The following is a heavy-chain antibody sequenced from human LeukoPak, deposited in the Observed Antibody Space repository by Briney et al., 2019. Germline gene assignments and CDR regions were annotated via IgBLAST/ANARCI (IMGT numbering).Heavy chain of an antibody. Sequence: PGRSLRLSCAASGFTFSSYAMHWVRQAPGKGLEWVAVISYDGSNKYYADSVKGRFTISRDNSKNTLYLQMNSLRAEDTAVYYCAREGTAYGDYPYYFDYWGQGTLATVSS. CDR3: AREGTAYGDYPYYFDY. J-gene: IGHJ4*02. CDR2: ISYDGSNK. D-gene: IGHD4-17*01. CDR1: GFTFSSYA. V-gene: IGHV3-30*04.